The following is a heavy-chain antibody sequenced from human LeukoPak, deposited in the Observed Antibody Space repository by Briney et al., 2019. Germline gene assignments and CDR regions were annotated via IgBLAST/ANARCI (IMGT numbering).Heavy chain of an antibody. V-gene: IGHV4-34*01. D-gene: IGHD6-6*01. CDR2: INHSGST. J-gene: IGHJ4*02. CDR3: ARVHSNSSSLLDY. CDR1: GGSFSGYY. Sequence: SETLSLTCAVYGGSFSGYYWSWIRQPPGKGLEWIGEINHSGSTNYNPSLKSRVTISVDTSKNQFSLRLSSVTAADTAVCYCARVHSNSSSLLDYWGQGTLVTVSS.